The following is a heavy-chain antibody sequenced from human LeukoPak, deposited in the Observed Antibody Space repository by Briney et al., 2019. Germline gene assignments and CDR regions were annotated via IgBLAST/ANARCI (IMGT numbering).Heavy chain of an antibody. Sequence: GGSLRLSCEVSGFNLRTYSMNWVRQAPGKGLEWVSSISKTSTYIYYADSVKGRFTISRDNANNTLYLQMDSLGAEDTTVYYCARGSGVHFWGQGTLVIVSS. J-gene: IGHJ4*02. D-gene: IGHD3-10*01. CDR1: GFNLRTYS. CDR2: ISKTSTYI. V-gene: IGHV3-21*01. CDR3: ARGSGVHF.